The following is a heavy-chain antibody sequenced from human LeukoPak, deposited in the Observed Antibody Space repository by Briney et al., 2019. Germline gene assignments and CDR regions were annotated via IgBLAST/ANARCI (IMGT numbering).Heavy chain of an antibody. CDR2: IIPILGIA. Sequence: SVKVSCKASGGTFSSYAISWVRQAPGQGLEWMGRIIPILGIANYAQKFQGRVTITADKSTSTAYMELSSLRSEDTAVYYCARDSSATRTDFMTIAKGFDPWGQGTLVTVSS. CDR3: ARDSSATRTDFMTIAKGFDP. V-gene: IGHV1-69*04. D-gene: IGHD4/OR15-4a*01. J-gene: IGHJ5*02. CDR1: GGTFSSYA.